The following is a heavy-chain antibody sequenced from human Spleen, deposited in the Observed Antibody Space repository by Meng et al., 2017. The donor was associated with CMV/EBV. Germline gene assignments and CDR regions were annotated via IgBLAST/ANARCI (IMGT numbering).Heavy chain of an antibody. CDR2: IYPGDSDT. D-gene: IGHD3-10*01. CDR3: ARLTLWFGELGWFDT. V-gene: IGHV5-51*01. J-gene: IGHJ5*02. Sequence: GESLKISCKGSGYSFTSNWIGWVRQMPGKGLEWMGIIYPGDSDTRYSPSFQGQVTISADKSITTAYLQWSSLKASDTAMYYCARLTLWFGELGWFDTWGQGTLVTVSS. CDR1: GYSFTSNW.